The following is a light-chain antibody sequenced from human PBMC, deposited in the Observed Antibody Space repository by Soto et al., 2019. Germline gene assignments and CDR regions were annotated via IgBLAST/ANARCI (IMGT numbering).Light chain of an antibody. CDR2: EGS. CDR3: CSYAGSRTLV. J-gene: IGLJ2*01. CDR1: SSDVGSYNL. Sequence: QSALTQPASVSGSPGQSITISCTGTSSDVGSYNLVSWYQQHPGKAPKLMIYEGSKRPSGVSNRFSGSKSDNTASLTISGLQAEDEADYYCCSYAGSRTLVFGGGTKLTVL. V-gene: IGLV2-23*01.